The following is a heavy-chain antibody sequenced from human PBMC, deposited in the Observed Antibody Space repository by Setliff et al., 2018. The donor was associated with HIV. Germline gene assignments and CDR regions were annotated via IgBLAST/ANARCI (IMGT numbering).Heavy chain of an antibody. V-gene: IGHV1-69*13. J-gene: IGHJ4*02. CDR3: ARGSLLAAGTFYYLDH. CDR2: IIPMFGTT. D-gene: IGHD4-17*01. Sequence: VASVKVSCKASGGTLSSHAVHWVRQAPGQGLEWVGGIIPMFGTTNYALKFRGRVTITADESTSLAFMEMSSLSPEDTAIYYCARGSLLAAGTFYYLDHWGLGTLVTVSS. CDR1: GGTLSSHA.